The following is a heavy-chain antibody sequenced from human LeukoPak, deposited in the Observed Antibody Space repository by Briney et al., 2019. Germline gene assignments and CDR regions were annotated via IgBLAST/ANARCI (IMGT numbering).Heavy chain of an antibody. V-gene: IGHV1-18*01. CDR1: GYSFTSQG. CDR2: ISPYNGDT. Sequence: GASVKVSCKASGYSFTSQGITWVRQAPGHGLEWTGWISPYNGDTKCTQNLQGRVTMTTDTSTTTAYMELRSLRSDDTAVYYCARAGSGSGWYFDYWGQGTLVTVSS. J-gene: IGHJ4*02. D-gene: IGHD6-19*01. CDR3: ARAGSGSGWYFDY.